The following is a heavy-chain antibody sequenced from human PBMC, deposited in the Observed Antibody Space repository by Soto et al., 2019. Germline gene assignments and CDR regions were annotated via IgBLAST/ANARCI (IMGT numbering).Heavy chain of an antibody. J-gene: IGHJ5*02. CDR1: GFTFSSYW. D-gene: IGHD4-17*01. CDR2: INSYGSST. CDR3: ARDLDDYGDNNWFDP. V-gene: IGHV3-74*01. Sequence: EVQLVESGGGLVQPGGSLRLSCAASGFTFSSYWMHWVRQAPGKGLVWVSRINSYGSSTSYADSVKGRFTISRDNAKNTMYLQMNRLRAEDTAVYYCARDLDDYGDNNWFDPWGQGTLVTVSS.